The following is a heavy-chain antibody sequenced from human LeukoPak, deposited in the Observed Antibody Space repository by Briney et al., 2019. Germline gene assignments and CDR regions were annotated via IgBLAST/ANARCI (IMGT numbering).Heavy chain of an antibody. CDR2: IYTSGST. V-gene: IGHV4-4*09. CDR1: GGSISSHY. D-gene: IGHD4-23*01. J-gene: IGHJ4*02. CDR3: ARSDYGGNQYYFDY. Sequence: SETLSLTCTVSGGSISSHYWSWIRQPPGKGLEWIGYIYTSGSTNYNPSLKSRVTISVDTSKNQFSLKLSSVTAADTAVYYCARSDYGGNQYYFDYWGQGTLVTVSS.